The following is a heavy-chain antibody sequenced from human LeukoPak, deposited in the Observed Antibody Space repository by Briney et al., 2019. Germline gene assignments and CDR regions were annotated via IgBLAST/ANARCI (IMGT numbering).Heavy chain of an antibody. Sequence: PSETLSLTCTVSGGSISSSSYYWGWIRQPPGKGLERIGSIYYSGSTYYNPSLKSRVTISVDTSKNQFSLKLSSVTAADTAVYYCVRKSALIAASPYFDYWGQGTLVTVSS. CDR2: IYYSGST. J-gene: IGHJ4*02. CDR3: VRKSALIAASPYFDY. D-gene: IGHD6-6*01. CDR1: GGSISSSSYY. V-gene: IGHV4-39*01.